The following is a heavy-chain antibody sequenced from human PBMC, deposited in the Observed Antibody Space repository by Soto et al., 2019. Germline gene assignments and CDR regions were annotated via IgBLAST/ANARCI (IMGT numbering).Heavy chain of an antibody. CDR3: ARDSDIVATPVGYYYGMDV. J-gene: IGHJ6*02. CDR2: IIPIFGTA. CDR1: GGTFRSYA. Sequence: QVQLVQSGAEVKKPGSSVKVSCKASGGTFRSYAISWVRQAPGQGLEWMGGIIPIFGTANYAQKFQGRVTITADESTSTAYMELSSLRSEDTAVYYCARDSDIVATPVGYYYGMDVWGQGTTVTVSS. V-gene: IGHV1-69*01. D-gene: IGHD5-12*01.